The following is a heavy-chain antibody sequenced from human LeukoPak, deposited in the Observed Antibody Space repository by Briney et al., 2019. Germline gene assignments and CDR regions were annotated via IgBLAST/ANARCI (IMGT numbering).Heavy chain of an antibody. CDR2: ISYDGSNK. V-gene: IGHV3-30-3*01. CDR1: GFTFSSYA. CDR3: ARETGSAVGSTDFDY. J-gene: IGHJ4*02. D-gene: IGHD4-17*01. Sequence: GRCLRLSCAASGFTFSSYAIHWVRQAPGKGLEWVAVISYDGSNKYYADSVKGRFTISRDNSKNTLYLQMNSLRAEDTAVYYCARETGSAVGSTDFDYWGQGTLVTVSS.